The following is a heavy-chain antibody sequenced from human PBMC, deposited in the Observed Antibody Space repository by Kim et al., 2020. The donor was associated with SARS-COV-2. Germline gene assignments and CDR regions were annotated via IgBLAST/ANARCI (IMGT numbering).Heavy chain of an antibody. CDR2: IWYDGSNK. Sequence: GGSLRLSCAASGFTFSSYGMHWVRQAPGKGLEWVAVIWYDGSNKYYADSVKGRFTISRDNSKNTLYLQMNSLRAEDTAVYYCARGGEGYYDSSGPGGGMDVWGQGTTVTVSS. CDR3: ARGGEGYYDSSGPGGGMDV. CDR1: GFTFSSYG. V-gene: IGHV3-33*01. J-gene: IGHJ6*02. D-gene: IGHD3-22*01.